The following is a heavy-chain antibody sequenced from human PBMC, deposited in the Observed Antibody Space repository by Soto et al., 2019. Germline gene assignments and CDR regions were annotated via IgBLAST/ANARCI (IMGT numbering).Heavy chain of an antibody. V-gene: IGHV6-1*01. Sequence: QVRLQQSGPGLVKPSQTLSLTCDISGDSVSSNSAGWNWIRQTPSRGLEWLGRTYYRSKWYNNYAVSVKSRVSVNPRTAKHQFSLQLTTVIPEDTAVYYCARGSWADVSGHYYMDVWGKGTTVTVSS. CDR2: TYYRSKWYN. D-gene: IGHD1-26*01. CDR3: ARGSWADVSGHYYMDV. J-gene: IGHJ6*03. CDR1: GDSVSSNSAG.